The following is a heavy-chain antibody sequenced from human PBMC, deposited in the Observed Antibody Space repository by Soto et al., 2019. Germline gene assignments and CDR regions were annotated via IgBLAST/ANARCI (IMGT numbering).Heavy chain of an antibody. CDR2: IIPIFGTA. D-gene: IGHD5-12*01. CDR3: ARGDRDGYNSGSYFQH. V-gene: IGHV1-69*01. CDR1: GGTFSSYA. Sequence: QVQLVQSGAEVKKPGSSVKVSCKASGGTFSSYAISWVRQAPGQGLEWMGGIIPIFGTANYAQKFQGRVTITADESTSTAYLELSSLRSEDTAVYYCARGDRDGYNSGSYFQHWGQGTLVTVSS. J-gene: IGHJ1*01.